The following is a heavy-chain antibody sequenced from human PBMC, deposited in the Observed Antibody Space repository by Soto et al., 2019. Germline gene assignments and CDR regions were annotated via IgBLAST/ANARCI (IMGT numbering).Heavy chain of an antibody. V-gene: IGHV3-30*03. CDR2: ISYDGSNK. CDR1: GFPFTTYG. D-gene: IGHD7-27*01. J-gene: IGHJ4*02. CDR3: VWGQYYFDY. Sequence: QVQLVESGGSVVQPGRSLRLSCAASGFPFTTYGMHWVREGPGKGLEWLAVISYDGSNKFYADSVKGRFTISRDNSKNTLYLQMNSLTPEDTALYYCVWGQYYFDYQGQGTLVIVSS.